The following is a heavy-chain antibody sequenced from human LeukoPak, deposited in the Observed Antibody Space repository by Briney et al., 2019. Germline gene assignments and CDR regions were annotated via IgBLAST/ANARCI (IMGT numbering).Heavy chain of an antibody. D-gene: IGHD4-11*01. J-gene: IGHJ5*02. Sequence: SQALSLTCTVSGGSISSGGYYWSWIRQHPGKGLEWIGYIYYSGSTYYNPSLKSRVTISVDTSKNQFSLKLSSVTAADTAVYYCARGLTTVTPGENWFDPWGQGTLVTVSS. V-gene: IGHV4-31*03. CDR3: ARGLTTVTPGENWFDP. CDR2: IYYSGST. CDR1: GGSISSGGYY.